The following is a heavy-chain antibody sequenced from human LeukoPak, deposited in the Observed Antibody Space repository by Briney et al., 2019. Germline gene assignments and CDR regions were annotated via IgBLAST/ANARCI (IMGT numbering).Heavy chain of an antibody. J-gene: IGHJ6*02. CDR3: ARDARRELVSNYYYYGMDV. V-gene: IGHV3-21*01. D-gene: IGHD6-13*01. CDR2: ISSSSSYI. CDR1: GFTFSSYS. Sequence: PGGSLRLSCAASGFTFSSYSMNWVRQAPGKGLEWVSSISSSSSYIYYADSVKGRFTISRGNAKNSLYLQMNSLRAEDTAVYYCARDARRELVSNYYYYGMDVWGQGTTVTVSS.